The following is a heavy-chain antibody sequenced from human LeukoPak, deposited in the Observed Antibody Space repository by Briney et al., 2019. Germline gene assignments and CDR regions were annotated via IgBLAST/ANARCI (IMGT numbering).Heavy chain of an antibody. J-gene: IGHJ4*02. CDR2: IYYTEAT. V-gene: IGHV4-39*01. CDR1: AGSISSTSND. Sequence: PSETLSLTDTLSAGSISSTSNDWAWIRQPPGKGLEWIGTIYYTEATQYNPSLKSRVTISVDTSRNQFSLRLLSVPAAQTAVYFRAREAVYDDRSGQTTGYWGQGTLVTVSS. CDR3: AREAVYDDRSGQTTGY. D-gene: IGHD3-22*01.